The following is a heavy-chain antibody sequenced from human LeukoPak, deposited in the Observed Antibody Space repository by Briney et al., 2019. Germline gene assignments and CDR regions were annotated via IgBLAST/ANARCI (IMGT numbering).Heavy chain of an antibody. Sequence: ASVKVSCKASGGTFSSYAISWVRQAPRQGLEWMGGIIPIFGTANYAQKFQGRVTITADESTTTAYMELSSLRSEDTAVYYCARTGSNYGAFDIWGQGTMVTVSS. CDR1: GGTFSSYA. J-gene: IGHJ3*02. V-gene: IGHV1-69*13. CDR2: IIPIFGTA. D-gene: IGHD4-11*01. CDR3: ARTGSNYGAFDI.